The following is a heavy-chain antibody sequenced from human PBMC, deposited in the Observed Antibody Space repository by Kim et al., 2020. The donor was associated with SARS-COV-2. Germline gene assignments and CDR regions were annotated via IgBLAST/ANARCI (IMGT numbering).Heavy chain of an antibody. CDR3: ARLSAGPEKPKYSSSWYVYYYGMDV. CDR1: GYSFTSYW. CDR2: IYPGDSDT. D-gene: IGHD6-13*01. Sequence: GESLKISCKGSGYSFTSYWIGWVRQMPGKGLEWMGIIYPGDSDTRYSPSFQGQVTISADKSISTAYLQWSSLKASDTAMYYCARLSAGPEKPKYSSSWYVYYYGMDVWGQGTTVTVSS. V-gene: IGHV5-51*01. J-gene: IGHJ6*02.